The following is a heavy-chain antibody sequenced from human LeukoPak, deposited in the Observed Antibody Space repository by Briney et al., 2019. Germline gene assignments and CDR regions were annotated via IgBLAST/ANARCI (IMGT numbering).Heavy chain of an antibody. Sequence: GGSLRLSCVASGFTFSDHYMDWVRQAPGKGLEWVGRIRNKANRYTTAYAASVRGRFTVSRDDSENSLFLQMNSLKTEDTAVYYCARDDYGSGSDYWGQGTLVTVSS. V-gene: IGHV3-72*01. CDR2: IRNKANRYTT. D-gene: IGHD4-17*01. CDR3: ARDDYGSGSDY. J-gene: IGHJ4*02. CDR1: GFTFSDHY.